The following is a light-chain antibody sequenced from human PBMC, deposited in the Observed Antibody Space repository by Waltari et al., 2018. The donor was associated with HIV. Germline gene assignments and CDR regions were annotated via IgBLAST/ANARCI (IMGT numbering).Light chain of an antibody. Sequence: QSVLTHPPSVSVAPGQRVTISCTRSSTNNGAGYDAHSYQQLPGTTPKLLIYGNNNPPSGVPDRFSGSKSGTSASLAITGLQAEDEADYYCQSYDSSLTHNYVCGTGTKVTVL. V-gene: IGLV1-40*01. CDR2: GNN. CDR1: STNNGAGYD. J-gene: IGLJ1*01. CDR3: QSYDSSLTHNYV.